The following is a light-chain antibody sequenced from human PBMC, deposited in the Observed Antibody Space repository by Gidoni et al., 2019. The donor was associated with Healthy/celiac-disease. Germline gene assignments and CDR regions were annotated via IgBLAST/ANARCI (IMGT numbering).Light chain of an antibody. CDR1: QSISSR. J-gene: IGKJ2*01. CDR3: GEYNSYLYT. Sequence: DIQITQSPSPLSASVGDRVTSTCRASQSISSRLAWYQQKPGNAPKLLIYDASSLESGVPPRFSGSGSGTEFTLTISGGQRDGFGGGGGGEYNSYLYTFGQGTKLEIK. CDR2: DAS. V-gene: IGKV1-5*01.